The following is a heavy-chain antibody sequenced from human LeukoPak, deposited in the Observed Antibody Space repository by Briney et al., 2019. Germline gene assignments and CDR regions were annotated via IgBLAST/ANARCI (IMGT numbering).Heavy chain of an antibody. Sequence: GASVKVSCKASGYTFTGYYMHWVRQAPGQGLEWMGWINPNSGGTNYAQKFQGRVTMTRDTSISTAYMELSRLRSDDTAVYYCARERAYSGYDWEGYYFDYWGQGTLVTVSS. CDR1: GYTFTGYY. CDR2: INPNSGGT. D-gene: IGHD5-12*01. CDR3: ARERAYSGYDWEGYYFDY. J-gene: IGHJ4*02. V-gene: IGHV1-2*02.